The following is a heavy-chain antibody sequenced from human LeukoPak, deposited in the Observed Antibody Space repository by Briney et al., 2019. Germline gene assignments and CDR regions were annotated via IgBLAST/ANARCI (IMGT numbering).Heavy chain of an antibody. CDR2: VSYTGST. J-gene: IGHJ4*02. CDR1: GGSISNYH. CDR3: ARASTVTTWSLGY. D-gene: IGHD4-17*01. Sequence: PSETLSLTCIVSGGSISNYHWSWSRQPPGKGLEWIGYVSYTGSTNCNPYLKSRVTMSVDPSKTQFSLNLSSVTAAATAMYYCARASTVTTWSLGYWGQGILVTVSS. V-gene: IGHV4-59*01.